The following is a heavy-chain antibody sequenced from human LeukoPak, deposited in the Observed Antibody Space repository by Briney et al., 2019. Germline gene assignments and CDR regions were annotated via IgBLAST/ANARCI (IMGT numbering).Heavy chain of an antibody. CDR1: GGSISSHF. Sequence: PSETLSLTCTVSGGSISSHFWGWIRQLPGKGLEWIGYIYNSGITNYNPSLKSRVTMSVDTSKNQFSLMLRSVSAADTAVYYCARDHLPAAAPGYYMDVWGKGTTVTVSS. CDR3: ARDHLPAAAPGYYMDV. V-gene: IGHV4-59*11. J-gene: IGHJ6*03. D-gene: IGHD6-13*01. CDR2: IYNSGIT.